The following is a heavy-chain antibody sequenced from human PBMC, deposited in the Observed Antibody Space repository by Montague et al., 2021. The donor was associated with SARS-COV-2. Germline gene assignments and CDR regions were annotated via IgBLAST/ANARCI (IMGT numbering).Heavy chain of an antibody. CDR1: GGSISSYY. V-gene: IGHV4-59*01. Sequence: SETLSLTCTVSGGSISSYYWSRIRQPPGKGLEWIGYIYYSGSTNYNPSLKSRVTISVDTSKNQFSLKLSSVTAADTAVYYCARYYYDSSGYYSTPVLDYWGQGTLVTVSS. CDR2: IYYSGST. J-gene: IGHJ4*02. D-gene: IGHD3-22*01. CDR3: ARYYYDSSGYYSTPVLDY.